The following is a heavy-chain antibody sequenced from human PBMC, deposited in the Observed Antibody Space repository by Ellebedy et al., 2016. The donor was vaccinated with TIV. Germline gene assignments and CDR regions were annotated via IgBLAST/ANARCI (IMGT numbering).Heavy chain of an antibody. CDR2: IKQDGSEI. V-gene: IGHV3-7*03. J-gene: IGHJ4*02. CDR3: AGGSGWLVDS. CDR1: RFTFSNLW. D-gene: IGHD6-19*01. Sequence: GESLKISCAASRFTFSNLWMTWVRQAPGKGLAWVANIKQDGSEINYLDSVRGRFTISRDNAKSSLYLHMNSLKAEDTAVYYCAGGSGWLVDSWGQGTLVTVSS.